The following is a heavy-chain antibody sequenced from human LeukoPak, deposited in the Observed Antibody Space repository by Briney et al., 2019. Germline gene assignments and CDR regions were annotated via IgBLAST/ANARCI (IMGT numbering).Heavy chain of an antibody. Sequence: GGSLRLSCAASGFTFDDYAMHWVRQAPGKGLEWVSAISGSGGSTYYADSVKGRFTISRDNSKNRLYLQMNSLRAEDTAVYYCAKDPRRYSRTGGYFDYWGQGTLVTVSS. CDR3: AKDPRRYSRTGGYFDY. V-gene: IGHV3-23*01. D-gene: IGHD6-13*01. CDR2: ISGSGGST. J-gene: IGHJ4*02. CDR1: GFTFDDYA.